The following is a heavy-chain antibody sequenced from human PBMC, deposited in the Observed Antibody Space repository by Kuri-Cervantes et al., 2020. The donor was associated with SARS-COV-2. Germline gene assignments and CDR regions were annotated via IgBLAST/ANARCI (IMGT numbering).Heavy chain of an antibody. CDR1: GGSISSSSYY. Sequence: ESLKISCTVSGGSISSSSYYWGWIRQPPGKGLEWIGSIYYSGSTYYNPSLKSRVTISVDTSKNQLSLKLSSVTAADTAVYYCARHSAFGELLYWFDPWGQGTLVTVSS. J-gene: IGHJ5*02. CDR3: ARHSAFGELLYWFDP. CDR2: IYYSGST. D-gene: IGHD3-10*01. V-gene: IGHV4-39*01.